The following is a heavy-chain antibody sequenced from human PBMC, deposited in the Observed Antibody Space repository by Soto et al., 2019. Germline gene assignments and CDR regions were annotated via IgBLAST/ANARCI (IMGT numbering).Heavy chain of an antibody. Sequence: PLSLTCTGSGASISGYYWSWIRQPPGKALEWLALIYWDDDKRYSPSLKSRLTITNDTSKNQVVLTMTNMDPLDTATYYCARANELRPFDYWGQGTLVTVAS. V-gene: IGHV2-5*08. CDR3: ARANELRPFDY. CDR2: IYWDDDK. J-gene: IGHJ4*02. CDR1: GASISGYYW. D-gene: IGHD3-16*01.